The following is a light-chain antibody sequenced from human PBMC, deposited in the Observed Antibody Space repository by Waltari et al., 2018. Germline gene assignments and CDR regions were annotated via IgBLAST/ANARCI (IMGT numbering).Light chain of an antibody. J-gene: IGKJ1*01. V-gene: IGKV4-1*01. CDR1: QSILYSANNKNY. CDR3: QQYYSSPT. CDR2: WAS. Sequence: DIVMTQSPDSLAVSLAERATINCKSSQSILYSANNKNYLTWYQQKPGQPPKVLFFWASTRESGVPDRFSGSGSGTDFTLTISSLQAEDVAVYYCQQYYSSPTFGQGTKVEIK.